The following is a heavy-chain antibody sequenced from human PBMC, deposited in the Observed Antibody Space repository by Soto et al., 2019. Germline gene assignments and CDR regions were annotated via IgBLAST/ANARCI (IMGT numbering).Heavy chain of an antibody. CDR3: AAGVYYRSSSGTFDY. J-gene: IGHJ4*02. Sequence: PSETLSLTCTVSGGSISSYYWSWIRQPPGKGLEWIGYIYYSGSTNYNPSLKSRVTISVDTSKNQFSLKLSSVTAADTAVYYCAAGVYYRSSSGTFDYWGQGTLVTVSS. D-gene: IGHD6-6*01. V-gene: IGHV4-59*01. CDR1: GGSISSYY. CDR2: IYYSGST.